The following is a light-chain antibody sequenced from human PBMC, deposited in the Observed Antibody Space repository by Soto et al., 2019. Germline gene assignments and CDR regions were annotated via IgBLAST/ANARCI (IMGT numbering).Light chain of an antibody. J-gene: IGKJ2*01. Sequence: DIQMTQSPSSLSASVGDRVTITCRAIQGINNYLAWYQQKPGKVPKLLIYAASTLQSGVPSRFSGSGSGTDFTLTISSLQPEDVATYYCQKYNSAPHTFGQGTKLEIK. CDR2: AAS. V-gene: IGKV1-27*01. CDR3: QKYNSAPHT. CDR1: QGINNY.